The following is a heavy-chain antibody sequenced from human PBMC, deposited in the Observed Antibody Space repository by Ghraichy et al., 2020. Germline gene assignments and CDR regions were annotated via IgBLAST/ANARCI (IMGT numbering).Heavy chain of an antibody. CDR1: AFTFSSYA. J-gene: IGHJ3*02. D-gene: IGHD3-22*01. CDR2: IRGSSSST. CDR3: AKDRDYYDSSGYYFNAFDI. Sequence: GGSLRLSCAASAFTFSSYAMTWVRQAPGKGLEWVSTIRGSSSSTYYTDSVKGRFTISRDNSKNTLYLQMNSLRAEDTAVYYCAKDRDYYDSSGYYFNAFDIWGQGTLVTVSS. V-gene: IGHV3-23*01.